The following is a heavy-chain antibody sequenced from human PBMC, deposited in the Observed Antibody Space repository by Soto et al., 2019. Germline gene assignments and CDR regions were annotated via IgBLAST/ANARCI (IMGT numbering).Heavy chain of an antibody. J-gene: IGHJ3*02. CDR2: INGNADNS. Sequence: EVQLAESGGGLVLTGGSLRLSCAASGFSFVSYWMHWVRQVPGEGLAWVSRINGNADNSDYADSVKGRFTISRDNAKNSLYLQMNDLRAEDTALYYCAKGGSSSWLRDGLDIWGQGTMVTVSS. CDR3: AKGGSSSWLRDGLDI. D-gene: IGHD2-2*01. CDR1: GFSFVSYW. V-gene: IGHV3-74*01.